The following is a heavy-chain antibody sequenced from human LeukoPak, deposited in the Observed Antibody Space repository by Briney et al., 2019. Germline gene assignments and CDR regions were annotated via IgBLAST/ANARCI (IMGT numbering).Heavy chain of an antibody. Sequence: GGSLRLSCAASGFTFSSYAMSWVRQAPGKGLEWVSAISGSGGSTYYADSVKGRFTISRDNSKNTLYLQMNSLRAEDTAVYYCAMVESPSNWFDPWGQGTLVTVSS. V-gene: IGHV3-23*01. D-gene: IGHD2-15*01. CDR2: ISGSGGST. CDR3: AMVESPSNWFDP. J-gene: IGHJ5*02. CDR1: GFTFSSYA.